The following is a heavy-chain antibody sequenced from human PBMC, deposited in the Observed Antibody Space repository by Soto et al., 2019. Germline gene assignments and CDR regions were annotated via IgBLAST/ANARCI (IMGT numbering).Heavy chain of an antibody. V-gene: IGHV3-23*01. D-gene: IGHD1-1*01. CDR2: ISGSGGST. Sequence: GSLRLSCAASGFTFSSYAMSWVRQAPGKGLEWVSAISGSGGSTYYADSVKGRFTISRDNSKNTLYLEMNSLRGEDTAVYYCAKQQGPGTPYYYAMDVWGQGTAVTVSS. CDR1: GFTFSSYA. J-gene: IGHJ6*02. CDR3: AKQQGPGTPYYYAMDV.